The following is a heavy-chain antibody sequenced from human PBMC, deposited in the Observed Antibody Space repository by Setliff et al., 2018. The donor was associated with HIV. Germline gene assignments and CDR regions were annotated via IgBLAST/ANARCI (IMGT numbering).Heavy chain of an antibody. V-gene: IGHV1-2*02. J-gene: IGHJ6*02. D-gene: IGHD3-10*01. CDR3: ARSAISMIRGQGYYYGMDV. CDR2: INPYIGGT. Sequence: ASVKVSCKASGYTFSDYYVHWVRQAPGQGLEWVGWINPYIGGTNYAQKFQGRVTMTRDTSITTVYMELSKLRSDDTAVYHCARSAISMIRGQGYYYGMDVWGQGTTVTVSS. CDR1: GYTFSDYY.